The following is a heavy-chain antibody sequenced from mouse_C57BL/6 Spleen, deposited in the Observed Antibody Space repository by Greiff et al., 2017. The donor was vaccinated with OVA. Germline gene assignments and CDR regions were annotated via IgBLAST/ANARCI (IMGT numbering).Heavy chain of an antibody. CDR2: INYDGSST. Sequence: EVKVVESEGGLVQPGRSMKLSCTASGFTFSDYYMAWVRQVPEKGLEWVANINYDGSSTYYLDSLKSRFIISRDNAKNILYLQMSSLKSEDTATYYCAREGEEDYAMDYWGQGTSVTVSS. J-gene: IGHJ4*01. V-gene: IGHV5-16*01. CDR1: GFTFSDYY. CDR3: AREGEEDYAMDY.